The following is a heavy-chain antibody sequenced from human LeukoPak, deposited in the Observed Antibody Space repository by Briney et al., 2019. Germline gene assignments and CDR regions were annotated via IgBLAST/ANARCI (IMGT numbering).Heavy chain of an antibody. J-gene: IGHJ4*02. V-gene: IGHV3-9*02. CDR2: ISWHSGSI. D-gene: IGHD6-13*01. CDR3: AKSSLRYSSSWLPVDY. CDR1: VFTSDDYA. Sequence: GGSLRLSCAPSVFTSDDYAMHSVRQAPGKGLGGGSGISWHSGSIGYADSVKGRFTISRDNAKNSLYLQMNSLRAEDTALYYCAKSSLRYSSSWLPVDYWGQGTLVTVSS.